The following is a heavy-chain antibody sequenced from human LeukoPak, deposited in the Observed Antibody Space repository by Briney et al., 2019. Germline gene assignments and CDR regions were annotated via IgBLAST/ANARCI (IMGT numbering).Heavy chain of an antibody. Sequence: GGSLRLSCEASGFTFGSHAMYWVRQAPGKGLEWVAGIFGSGGSPHYAVSVKGRFTIYRDNPKHTLYLQMNALRAEDTAVYFCAKRGVVIRVILVGFHKEAYYFDSWGQGALVTVSS. D-gene: IGHD3-10*01. CDR1: GFTFGSHA. CDR2: IFGSGGSP. V-gene: IGHV3-23*01. J-gene: IGHJ4*02. CDR3: AKRGVVIRVILVGFHKEAYYFDS.